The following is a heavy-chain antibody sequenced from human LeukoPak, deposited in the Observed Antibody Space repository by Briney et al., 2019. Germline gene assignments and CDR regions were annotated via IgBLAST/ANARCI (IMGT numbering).Heavy chain of an antibody. J-gene: IGHJ4*02. Sequence: GASVKVSCKASGYTFTGYYMHWVRQAPGQGLEWMGWINPNSGGTNYAQKFQGRVTMTRDTSISTAYMELSRLRSDDTAVYYCARGGREYDYIWGSYRYSTFDSWGQGTLVTVSS. D-gene: IGHD3-16*02. V-gene: IGHV1-2*02. CDR3: ARGGREYDYIWGSYRYSTFDS. CDR2: INPNSGGT. CDR1: GYTFTGYY.